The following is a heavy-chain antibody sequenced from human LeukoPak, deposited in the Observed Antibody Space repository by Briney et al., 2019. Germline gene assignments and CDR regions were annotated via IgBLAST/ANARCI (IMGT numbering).Heavy chain of an antibody. V-gene: IGHV3-23*01. CDR1: GFTFRSYA. CDR3: AKRGYSSSSKSYYFDY. D-gene: IGHD6-6*01. Sequence: GGPLRLSCAALGFTFRSYAMSWVGKPPGKGLEWVSAIRGSGGSTYYADSVKGRFTISRDNSKNTLYLQMNSLRAEDTAVYYCAKRGYSSSSKSYYFDYWGQGTLVTVSS. CDR2: IRGSGGST. J-gene: IGHJ4*02.